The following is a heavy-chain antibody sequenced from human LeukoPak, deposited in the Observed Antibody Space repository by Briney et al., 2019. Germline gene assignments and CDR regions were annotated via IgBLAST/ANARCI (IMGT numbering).Heavy chain of an antibody. D-gene: IGHD6-13*01. CDR2: IYYSGST. J-gene: IGHJ4*02. CDR3: ARDRGGYSSSVYFDY. CDR1: GGSISSYY. Sequence: SETLSLTCTVSGGSISSYYWSWIRQPPGTGLEWIGYIYYSGSTNYNPSLKSRVTISVDTSKNQFSLKLTSVTAADTAVYYCARDRGGYSSSVYFDYWGRGTLFTVAS. V-gene: IGHV4-59*01.